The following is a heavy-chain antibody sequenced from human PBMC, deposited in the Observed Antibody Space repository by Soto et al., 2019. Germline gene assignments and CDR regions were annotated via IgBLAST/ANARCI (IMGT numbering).Heavy chain of an antibody. CDR2: ISGSGGST. CDR3: ARRGSGSYYDY. V-gene: IGHV3-23*01. CDR1: GFTFSSYA. J-gene: IGHJ4*02. D-gene: IGHD1-26*01. Sequence: EVQLLESGGGLVQPGGSLRLSCAASGFTFSSYAMRWVRQAPVKGLEWVSAISGSGGSTYYADAVKGRFTISRDNSKNTLYLQMNSLRAEDKAVDYCARRGSGSYYDYWGQGTLVTVSS.